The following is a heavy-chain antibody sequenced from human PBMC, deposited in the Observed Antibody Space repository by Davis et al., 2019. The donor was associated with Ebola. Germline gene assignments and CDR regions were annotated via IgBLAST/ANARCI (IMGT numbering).Heavy chain of an antibody. Sequence: PGGSLRLSCAASGFTFSHYGMHWVRQAPGKGLEWVAVIWYDGTNKYYADSVKGRFTISRDNSKKTLHLQMNSLRAEDTAVYFCATSSGRYYFDYWGQGTLVTVSS. CDR3: ATSSGRYYFDY. J-gene: IGHJ4*02. D-gene: IGHD6-19*01. CDR2: IWYDGTNK. V-gene: IGHV3-33*01. CDR1: GFTFSHYG.